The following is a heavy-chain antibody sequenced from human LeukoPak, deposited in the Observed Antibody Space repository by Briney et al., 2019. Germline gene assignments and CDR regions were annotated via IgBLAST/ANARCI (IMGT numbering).Heavy chain of an antibody. D-gene: IGHD5-18*01. J-gene: IGHJ4*02. CDR3: AREDTAMGALDY. Sequence: SETLSLTCTVSGGSVSSGSYYWSWIRQPPGKGLERIGYIYYSGSTNYNPSLKSRVTISVDTSKNQFSLKLSSVTAADTAVYYCAREDTAMGALDYWGQGTLVTVSS. V-gene: IGHV4-61*01. CDR2: IYYSGST. CDR1: GGSVSSGSYY.